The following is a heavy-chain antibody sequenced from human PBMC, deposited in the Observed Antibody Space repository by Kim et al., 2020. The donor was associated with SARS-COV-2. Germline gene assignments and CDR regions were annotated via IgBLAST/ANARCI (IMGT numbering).Heavy chain of an antibody. Sequence: GGSLRLSCAASGFTFSSYWMSWVRQAPGKGLEWVANIKQDGSEKYYVDSVKGRFTISRDNAKNSLYLQMNSLRAEDTAVYYCARNNYDYVWGSYRSRPRDYWGQGTLVTVSS. D-gene: IGHD3-16*02. J-gene: IGHJ4*02. CDR3: ARNNYDYVWGSYRSRPRDY. V-gene: IGHV3-7*01. CDR1: GFTFSSYW. CDR2: IKQDGSEK.